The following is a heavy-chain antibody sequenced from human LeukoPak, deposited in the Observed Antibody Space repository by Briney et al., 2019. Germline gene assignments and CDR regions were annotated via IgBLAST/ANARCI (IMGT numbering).Heavy chain of an antibody. V-gene: IGHV4-31*03. CDR2: IYYSGST. CDR3: ARDDFQGDPDI. D-gene: IGHD2-21*02. CDR1: GGSISSGGYY. J-gene: IGHJ3*02. Sequence: PSQTLSLTCTVSGGSISSGGYYWSWIRQHPGKGLEWIGYIYYSGSTYYNPSLKSRVTISVDTSKSQFSLKLSSVTAADTAVYYCARDDFQGDPDIWGQGTMVTVSS.